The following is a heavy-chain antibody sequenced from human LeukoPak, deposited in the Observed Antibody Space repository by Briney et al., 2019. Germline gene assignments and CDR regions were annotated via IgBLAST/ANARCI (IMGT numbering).Heavy chain of an antibody. CDR1: GFTFSSYA. CDR3: ARGGSSDAFDI. J-gene: IGHJ3*02. D-gene: IGHD3-10*01. CDR2: ISYDGSNK. Sequence: GGSQRLSCAASGFTFSSYAMHWVRQAPGKGLEWVAVISYDGSNKYYADSVKGRFTISRDNSKNTLYLQMNSLRAEDTAVYYCARGGSSDAFDIWGQGTMVTVSS. V-gene: IGHV3-30*14.